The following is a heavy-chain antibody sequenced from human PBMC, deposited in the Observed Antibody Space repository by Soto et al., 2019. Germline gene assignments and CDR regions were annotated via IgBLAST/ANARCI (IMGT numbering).Heavy chain of an antibody. CDR3: AKGGRADYYDSSGYLDY. J-gene: IGHJ4*01. CDR1: AFTFSSYA. Sequence: PWGSLRLSCAASAFTFSSYAMSWVRQAPGKGLEWVSVISGSGGSTYYADSVKGRFTISRDNSKNTLFLQMSSLRAEDTAVYYCAKGGRADYYDSSGYLDYWGHGTQVTVSS. D-gene: IGHD3-22*01. CDR2: ISGSGGST. V-gene: IGHV3-23*01.